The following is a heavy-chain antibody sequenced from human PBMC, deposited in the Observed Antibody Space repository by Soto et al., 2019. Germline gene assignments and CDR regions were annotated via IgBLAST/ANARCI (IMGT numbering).Heavy chain of an antibody. CDR3: ARDRIAVAGTDFDY. CDR1: GGTFSSYA. CDR2: IIANYGTT. Sequence: ASVKVSCKASGGTFSSYAISWVRQAPGQGLEWMGWIIANYGTTNYAQKLQGRVTMTTDTSTSTAYMELRSLRSDDTAVYYCARDRIAVAGTDFDYWGQGTLVTVSS. V-gene: IGHV1-18*01. J-gene: IGHJ4*02. D-gene: IGHD6-19*01.